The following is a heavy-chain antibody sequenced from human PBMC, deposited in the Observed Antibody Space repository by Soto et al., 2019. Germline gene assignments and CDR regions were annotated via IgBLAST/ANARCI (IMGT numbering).Heavy chain of an antibody. Sequence: GASVKVSCKASGCTFTSYYMHWVRQAPGQGLEWMGIINPSGGSTSYAQKFQGRVTMTRDTSTSTVYMELSSLRSEDTAVYYCAREGLGYCSSTSCHRSYYYYGMDVWGQGTTVTVSS. CDR3: AREGLGYCSSTSCHRSYYYYGMDV. CDR1: GCTFTSYY. J-gene: IGHJ6*02. D-gene: IGHD2-2*02. CDR2: INPSGGST. V-gene: IGHV1-46*01.